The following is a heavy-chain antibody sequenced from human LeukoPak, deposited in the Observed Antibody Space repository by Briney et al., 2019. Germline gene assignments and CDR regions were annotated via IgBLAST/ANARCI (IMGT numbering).Heavy chain of an antibody. CDR2: ISSSSSTI. CDR3: ARTHSSDAFDI. Sequence: GGSLRLSCAASGFTFSSYSMNWVRQAAGKGLEWVSYISSSSSTIYYADSVKGRFTISRDNAKNSLYLQMNSLRAEDTAVYYCARTHSSDAFDIWGQGTMVTVSS. J-gene: IGHJ3*02. D-gene: IGHD3-22*01. V-gene: IGHV3-48*04. CDR1: GFTFSSYS.